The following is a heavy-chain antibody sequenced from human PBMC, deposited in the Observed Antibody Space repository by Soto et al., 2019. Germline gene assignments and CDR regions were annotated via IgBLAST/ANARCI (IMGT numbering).Heavy chain of an antibody. CDR1: GFTFSSYA. D-gene: IGHD2-21*02. Sequence: PGGSLRLSCAASGFTFSSYAMHWVRQAPGKGLEWVAVISYDGSNKYYADSVKGRFTISRDNSKNTLYLQMNSLRAEDTAVYYCARDQRHIVVVTATRPGYFQHWGQGTLVTVSS. CDR3: ARDQRHIVVVTATRPGYFQH. CDR2: ISYDGSNK. J-gene: IGHJ1*01. V-gene: IGHV3-30-3*01.